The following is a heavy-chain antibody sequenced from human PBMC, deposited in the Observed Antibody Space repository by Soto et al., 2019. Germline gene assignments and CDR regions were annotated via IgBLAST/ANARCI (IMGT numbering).Heavy chain of an antibody. V-gene: IGHV1-69*06. J-gene: IGHJ3*02. CDR2: IIPIFGTA. CDR1: GGTFSSYA. CDR3: ARSMYDSSGYFRECAFDI. D-gene: IGHD3-22*01. Sequence: SVKVSCKASGGTFSSYAISGVREAPGQGLEWMGGIIPIFGTANYAQKFQGRVTITADKSTSTAYMELSSLRSEDTAVYYCARSMYDSSGYFRECAFDIWGQGTMVTVSS.